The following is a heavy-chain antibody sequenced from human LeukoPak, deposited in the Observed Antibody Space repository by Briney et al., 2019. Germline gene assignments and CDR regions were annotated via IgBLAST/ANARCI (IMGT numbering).Heavy chain of an antibody. D-gene: IGHD3-22*01. CDR1: GFTFSSYW. J-gene: IGHJ3*02. V-gene: IGHV3-74*01. Sequence: LAGGSLRLSCAASGFTFSSYWMHWVRQAPGKGLVWVSRINTDGSSTSYADSVKGRFTISRDNAKNTLYLQMNSLRAEDTAVYYCATDYYDSSGLAPSAAFDIWGQGTMVTVSS. CDR3: ATDYYDSSGLAPSAAFDI. CDR2: INTDGSST.